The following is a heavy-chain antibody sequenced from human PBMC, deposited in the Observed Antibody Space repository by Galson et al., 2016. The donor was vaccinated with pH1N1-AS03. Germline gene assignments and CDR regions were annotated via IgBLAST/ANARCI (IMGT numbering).Heavy chain of an antibody. CDR2: INPMVGLA. V-gene: IGHV1-69*02. Sequence: SVKVSCKASGGTLSSYTINWVRQAPGQGLEWMGRINPMVGLADYAQKLQDRVTITADKSTSTVHMELGSLRSEDTAVYYCARVSGEDGRGGYKGASAMDAWGQGTTVTVSS. CDR1: GGTLSSYT. D-gene: IGHD5-24*01. CDR3: ARVSGEDGRGGYKGASAMDA. J-gene: IGHJ6*02.